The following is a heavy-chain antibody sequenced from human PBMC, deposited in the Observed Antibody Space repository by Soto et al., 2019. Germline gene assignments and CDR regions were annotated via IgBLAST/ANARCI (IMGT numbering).Heavy chain of an antibody. CDR3: AKDLIVAAGQNYYYYGMDV. CDR1: GFTFSSYA. CDR2: ISGSGGST. J-gene: IGHJ6*02. V-gene: IGHV3-23*01. D-gene: IGHD6-13*01. Sequence: GGSLRLSCAASGFTFSSYAMSWVRQAPGKGLEWVSAISGSGGSTYYADSVKGRFTISRDNSKNTLYLQMNSLRAEDTAVYYCAKDLIVAAGQNYYYYGMDVWGQGTTVTVSS.